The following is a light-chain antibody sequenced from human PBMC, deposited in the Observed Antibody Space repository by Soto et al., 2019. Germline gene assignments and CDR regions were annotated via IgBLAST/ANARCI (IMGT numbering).Light chain of an antibody. J-gene: IGLJ2*01. CDR3: CSYAGSKDVV. CDR2: EVS. V-gene: IGLV2-23*02. Sequence: QSALTQPASVSGSPGQSITISCTGTSSDVGSYNLVSWYQHHPGKAPKLMIYEVSKRPSGVSNRFSGSKSGNTASLTISALQAEDEADYYCCSYAGSKDVVFGGGTKLTVL. CDR1: SSDVGSYNL.